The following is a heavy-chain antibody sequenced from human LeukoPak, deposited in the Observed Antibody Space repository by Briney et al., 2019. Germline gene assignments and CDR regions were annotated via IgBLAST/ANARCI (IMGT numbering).Heavy chain of an antibody. CDR3: ARGQEFDDGVFDS. V-gene: IGHV3-23*01. CDR2: IRSNGATA. J-gene: IGHJ4*02. D-gene: IGHD1-1*01. CDR1: GFTFRNFA. Sequence: PGGSLRLSCAASGFTFRNFAMTWVRQAPGKGLEWVSTIRSNGATAYNADSVKGRFTISRDNSKNTVYLQMNSLRVEDTAIYYCARGQEFDDGVFDSWGQGTLVTVSS.